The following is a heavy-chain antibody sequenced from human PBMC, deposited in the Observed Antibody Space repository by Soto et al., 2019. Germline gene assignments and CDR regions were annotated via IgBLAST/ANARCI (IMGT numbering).Heavy chain of an antibody. CDR3: ARGRSSTSPYPIGY. Sequence: QVQLQESGPGLVKPSQTLSLACTVSGGSISSGGYYWSWIRQHPGKGREWIGYIYYSGSTYYNPSLKSRVTISVDTSKNQFSLKLSSVTAADTAVYYCARGRSSTSPYPIGYWGQGTLVTVSS. D-gene: IGHD2-2*01. V-gene: IGHV4-31*03. CDR2: IYYSGST. J-gene: IGHJ4*02. CDR1: GGSISSGGYY.